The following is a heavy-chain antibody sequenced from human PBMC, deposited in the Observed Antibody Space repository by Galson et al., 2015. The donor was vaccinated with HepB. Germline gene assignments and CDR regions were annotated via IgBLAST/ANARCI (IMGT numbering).Heavy chain of an antibody. J-gene: IGHJ4*02. CDR3: AKEDGVSRALDY. CDR1: GFTFSRFG. V-gene: IGHV3-30*18. D-gene: IGHD2-8*01. CDR2: MSDDGSKK. Sequence: SLRLSCAASGFTFSRFGMFWVRQAPGKGLEWVSVMSDDGSKKYYADSVKGRFTISRDNSKNTLYLQMNSLSGEDTAVYYCAKEDGVSRALDYWGQGTLVTVSS.